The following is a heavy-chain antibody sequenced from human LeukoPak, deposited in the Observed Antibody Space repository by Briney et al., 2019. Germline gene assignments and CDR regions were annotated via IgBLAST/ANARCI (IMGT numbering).Heavy chain of an antibody. D-gene: IGHD3-9*01. CDR1: GGSISSYY. CDR2: IYYSGST. V-gene: IGHV4-59*08. Sequence: SETLSLTCTVSGGSISSYYWSWIRQPPGKGLEWIGYIYYSGSTNYNPSLKSRVTISVDTSKNQFSLKLSSVTAADTAVYYCARLEPYYDILTGYYGSWYFDLWGRGTLVTVSS. CDR3: ARLEPYYDILTGYYGSWYFDL. J-gene: IGHJ2*01.